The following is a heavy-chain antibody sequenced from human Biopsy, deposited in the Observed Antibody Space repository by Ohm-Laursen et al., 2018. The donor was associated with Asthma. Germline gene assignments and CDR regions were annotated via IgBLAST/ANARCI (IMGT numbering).Heavy chain of an antibody. V-gene: IGHV1-18*01. Sequence: ASVKVSCKTSGYTFNSAGIIWVRQAPGQGLEWMGWISVYNGNTKVAQKLQDRATMITDASTSTAYMELRSLRSDDTAVYFCARAVDYSHYYGIDVWGQGTTVTVS. CDR2: ISVYNGNT. CDR1: GYTFNSAG. J-gene: IGHJ6*02. D-gene: IGHD3-10*01. CDR3: ARAVDYSHYYGIDV.